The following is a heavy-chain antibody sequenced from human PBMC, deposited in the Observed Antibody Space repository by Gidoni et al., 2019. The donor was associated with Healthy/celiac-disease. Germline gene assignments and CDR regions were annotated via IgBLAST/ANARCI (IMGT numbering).Heavy chain of an antibody. CDR2: IIPIFGTA. J-gene: IGHJ6*02. CDR1: GGTFSSYA. CDR3: ARGAYYYDSSGYYPYYYYGMDV. D-gene: IGHD3-22*01. V-gene: IGHV1-69*01. Sequence: QVQLVQSGAEVKKPGSSVKVSCKASGGTFSSYAISWVRQPPGQGLEWMGGIIPIFGTANYAQKFQGRVTITADESTSTAYMELSSLRSEDTAVYYCARGAYYYDSSGYYPYYYYGMDVWGQGTTVTVSS.